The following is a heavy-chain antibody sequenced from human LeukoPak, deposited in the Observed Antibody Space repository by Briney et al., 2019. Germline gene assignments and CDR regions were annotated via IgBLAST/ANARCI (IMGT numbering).Heavy chain of an antibody. CDR3: ARDWGSGNSYYFDY. V-gene: IGHV3-33*01. Sequence: PGGSLRLSCVASGFTFSSYGMHWVRQAPGQGLEWVAVIWYDGNNKYYEDSVKGRFTISRDNSKNTLYLQMNSLRAEDTAVYYCARDWGSGNSYYFDYWGQGTLVTVSS. CDR2: IWYDGNNK. CDR1: GFTFSSYG. J-gene: IGHJ4*02. D-gene: IGHD3-10*01.